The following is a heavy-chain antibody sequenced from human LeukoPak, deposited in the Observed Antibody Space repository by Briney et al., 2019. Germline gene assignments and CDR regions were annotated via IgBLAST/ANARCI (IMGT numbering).Heavy chain of an antibody. CDR2: VYATGTT. V-gene: IGHV4-59*01. D-gene: IGHD6-19*01. Sequence: PSETLSLTCTVSGGSISSYYWNWIRQPPGKGLEWIAYVYATGTTNYNPSLKTRATISMDTSKNQLSLTLTSVTAADTAVYYCARVGSGGAWFDFWGQGTLVSVSS. J-gene: IGHJ4*02. CDR1: GGSISSYY. CDR3: ARVGSGGAWFDF.